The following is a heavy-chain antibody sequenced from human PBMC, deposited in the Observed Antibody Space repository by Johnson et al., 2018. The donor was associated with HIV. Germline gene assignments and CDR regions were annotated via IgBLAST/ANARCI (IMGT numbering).Heavy chain of an antibody. D-gene: IGHD3-22*01. CDR2: IYRDNST. V-gene: IGHV3-66*01. Sequence: VQLVESGGGLVQPGGSLRLSCAASGFTVSNNYMNWVRQAPGTGLEWVSLIYRDNSTYYADSVKGRFTISRDNSKNTLYLQMNGLRAEDTGLYYCVRDQGYYDSSGYPDAFDIWGQGTMVTVSS. CDR1: GFTVSNNY. CDR3: VRDQGYYDSSGYPDAFDI. J-gene: IGHJ3*02.